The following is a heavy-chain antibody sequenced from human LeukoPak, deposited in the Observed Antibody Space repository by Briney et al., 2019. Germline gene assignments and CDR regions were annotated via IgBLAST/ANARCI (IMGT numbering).Heavy chain of an antibody. V-gene: IGHV4-59*01. CDR1: GGSISNYS. J-gene: IGHJ5*02. CDR2: IYYTGST. Sequence: SETLSLTCTVSGGSISNYSWSWIRQPPGKGLEWIGYIYYTGSTNYNPSLKSRVTISLDTSKNQFSLKLSSVTAADTAVYYCARVFYRRTWSNPFDPWGQGTLVTVSS. D-gene: IGHD6-13*01. CDR3: ARVFYRRTWSNPFDP.